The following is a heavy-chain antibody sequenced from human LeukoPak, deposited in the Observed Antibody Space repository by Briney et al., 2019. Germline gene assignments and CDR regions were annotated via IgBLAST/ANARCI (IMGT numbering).Heavy chain of an antibody. CDR3: ARDHAAMVPGDY. Sequence: SVKVSCKASGGTFSSYAISWVRQAPGQGLEWMGGIIPIFSTANYAQKFQGRVTITADESTSTAYLELSSLRSEDTAVYYCARDHAAMVPGDYWGQGTLVTVSS. CDR1: GGTFSSYA. V-gene: IGHV1-69*13. D-gene: IGHD3-10*01. CDR2: IIPIFSTA. J-gene: IGHJ4*02.